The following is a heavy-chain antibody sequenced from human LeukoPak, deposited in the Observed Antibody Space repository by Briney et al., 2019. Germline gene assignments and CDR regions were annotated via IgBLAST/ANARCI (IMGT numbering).Heavy chain of an antibody. CDR1: GFTFSSYG. V-gene: IGHV3-33*01. CDR2: IWYDGSNK. CDR3: ASSYDSSGYYSY. Sequence: GRSLRLSCAASGFTFSSYGMHWVRQAPGMGLEWVAVIWYDGSNKYYADSVKGRFTISRDNSKNTLYLQMNSLRAEDTAVYYCASSYDSSGYYSYWGQGTLVTVSS. D-gene: IGHD3-22*01. J-gene: IGHJ4*02.